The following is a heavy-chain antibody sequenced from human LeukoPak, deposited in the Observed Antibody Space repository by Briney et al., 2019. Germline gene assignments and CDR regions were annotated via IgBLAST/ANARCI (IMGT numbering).Heavy chain of an antibody. D-gene: IGHD1-26*01. Sequence: GGSLRLSCAASGFTFSTYSMNWVRQAPGKGLEWVAYISSSVSTIYYADSVKGHFTISRDNAWNSLYLQMNNLRDEDTAVYYCARDRGSEFDYWGQGTLVTVSS. V-gene: IGHV3-48*02. CDR1: GFTFSTYS. CDR2: ISSSVSTI. J-gene: IGHJ4*02. CDR3: ARDRGSEFDY.